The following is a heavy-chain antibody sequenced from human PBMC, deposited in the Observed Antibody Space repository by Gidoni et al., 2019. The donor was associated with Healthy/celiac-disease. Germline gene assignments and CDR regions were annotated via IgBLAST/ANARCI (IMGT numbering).Heavy chain of an antibody. D-gene: IGHD3-22*01. CDR3: ARDLLSYYDDSSGPGPFDY. V-gene: IGHV6-1*01. CDR2: TYYRSKWYN. J-gene: IGHJ4*02. CDR1: GDSVSITRAA. Sequence: QVHLQQSGPGLVQPSQTLSLTCPISGDSVSITRAASHWIRQSPARCLEWLGRTYYRSKWYNDYAVSVKSRITINPDTSKNQFSLQLNSVTPEDTAVYYCARDLLSYYDDSSGPGPFDYWGQGTLVTVSS.